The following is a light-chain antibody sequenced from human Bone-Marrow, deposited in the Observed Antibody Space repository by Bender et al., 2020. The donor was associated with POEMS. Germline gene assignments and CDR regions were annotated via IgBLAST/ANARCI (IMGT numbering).Light chain of an antibody. Sequence: SYELTQPPSVSVSPGQTARITCSGDGLPREFVYWYQMKPGQAPVLVICKDSERPSGIPERFSGSNSGTTVTLTISGVQAEDEGDYYCQSADSSGTYPVVFGGGTKLTVL. CDR1: GLPREF. CDR2: KDS. CDR3: QSADSSGTYPVV. V-gene: IGLV3-25*03. J-gene: IGLJ3*02.